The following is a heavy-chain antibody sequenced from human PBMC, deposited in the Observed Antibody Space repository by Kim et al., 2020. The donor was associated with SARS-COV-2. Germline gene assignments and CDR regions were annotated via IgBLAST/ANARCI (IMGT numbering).Heavy chain of an antibody. CDR3: AKGGTWYLD. J-gene: IGHJ4*02. Sequence: GGSLRLSCAASGFTFSIYAMSWVRQAPGKGLEWVSSITNSGGSISYVDSVKGRFTISRDNSRNTLYLQLNGLRAEDTATYYCAKGGTWYLDWGQGTLVTVSS. CDR2: ITNSGGSI. V-gene: IGHV3-23*01. CDR1: GFTFSIYA. D-gene: IGHD6-13*01.